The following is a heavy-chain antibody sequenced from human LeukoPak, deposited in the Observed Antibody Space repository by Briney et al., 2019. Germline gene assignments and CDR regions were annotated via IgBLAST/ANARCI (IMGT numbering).Heavy chain of an antibody. D-gene: IGHD3-22*01. CDR1: GGSFSGYY. V-gene: IGHV4-4*07. CDR3: AREGHPNYYDSSGYPDPFDY. J-gene: IGHJ4*02. Sequence: PSETLSLTCAVYGGSFSGYYWSWIRQPAGKGLEWIGRIYTSGSTNYNPSLKSRVTMSVDTSKNQFSLKLSSVTAADTAVYYCAREGHPNYYDSSGYPDPFDYWGQGTLVTVSS. CDR2: IYTSGST.